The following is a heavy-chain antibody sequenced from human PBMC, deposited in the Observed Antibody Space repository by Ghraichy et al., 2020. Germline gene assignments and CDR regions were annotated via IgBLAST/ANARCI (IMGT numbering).Heavy chain of an antibody. Sequence: GGSLRLSCAASGFSFSSYAMSWVRQAPGKGLEWVSAISGSGGSTYFADSVKGRFTISRDNSKNTLYLQMNSLRDEDTAVYYCAKVRSSSVYHAFDIWVQGTMVTVSS. CDR3: AKVRSSSVYHAFDI. D-gene: IGHD6-19*01. CDR2: ISGSGGST. V-gene: IGHV3-23*01. CDR1: GFSFSSYA. J-gene: IGHJ3*02.